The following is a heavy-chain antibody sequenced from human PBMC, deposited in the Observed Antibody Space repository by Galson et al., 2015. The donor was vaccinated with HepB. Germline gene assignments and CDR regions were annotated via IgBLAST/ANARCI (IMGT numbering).Heavy chain of an antibody. D-gene: IGHD1-26*01. CDR2: TYYRSKWYN. J-gene: IGHJ3*02. CDR3: ARNGKWVRGWAFDN. CDR1: GDSVSSNSAA. V-gene: IGHV6-1*01. Sequence: CAISGDSVSSNSAAWNWIRQSPSRGLEWLGRTYYRSKWYNDYAVSVKSRITINPDTSKNLFSLQLNSVNPEDTAVYYCARNGKWVRGWAFDNWGPGTMVTLAS.